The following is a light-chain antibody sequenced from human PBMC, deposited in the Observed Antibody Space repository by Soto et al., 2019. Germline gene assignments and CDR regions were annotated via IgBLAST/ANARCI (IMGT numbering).Light chain of an antibody. Sequence: QSALTQPPSASGSPGQSVTISCTGTSSDVGGYNYVSWYQQHPGKAPKLMIYEVSKRPSKIPDRFSGSKSGNTASLAITRLQAEDEADYYCQSYDISLHNYAFGTGTKVTVL. CDR3: QSYDISLHNYA. V-gene: IGLV2-8*01. J-gene: IGLJ1*01. CDR1: SSDVGGYNY. CDR2: EVS.